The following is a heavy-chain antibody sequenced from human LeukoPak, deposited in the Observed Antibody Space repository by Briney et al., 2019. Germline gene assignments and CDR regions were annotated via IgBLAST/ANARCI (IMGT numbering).Heavy chain of an antibody. CDR3: AREYYDYVWGSYRPVWFDP. V-gene: IGHV1-18*01. D-gene: IGHD3-16*02. Sequence: ASVKVSCKASGYTFTSYGISWVRQAPGQGLEWMGWISAYNGNTNYAQKLQGRVTMTTDTSTSTAYMELRSLRSDDTAVYYCAREYYDYVWGSYRPVWFDPWSQGTLVTVSS. J-gene: IGHJ5*02. CDR1: GYTFTSYG. CDR2: ISAYNGNT.